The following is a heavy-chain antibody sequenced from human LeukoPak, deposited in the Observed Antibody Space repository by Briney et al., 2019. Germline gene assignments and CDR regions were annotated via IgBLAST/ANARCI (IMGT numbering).Heavy chain of an antibody. CDR2: IDPSDSYT. J-gene: IGHJ2*01. Sequence: GESLKISCKGSGYSFTSYWISWVRQMPGKGLEWMGRIDPSDSYTNYSPSFQGHVTISADKSISTAYLQWSSLKASDTAMYYCARRGVVNDWYFDLWGRGTLVTVSS. D-gene: IGHD3-22*01. CDR1: GYSFTSYW. CDR3: ARRGVVNDWYFDL. V-gene: IGHV5-10-1*01.